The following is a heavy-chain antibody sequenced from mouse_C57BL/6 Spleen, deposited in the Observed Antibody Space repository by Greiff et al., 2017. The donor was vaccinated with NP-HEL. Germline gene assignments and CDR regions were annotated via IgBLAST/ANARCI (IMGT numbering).Heavy chain of an antibody. CDR1: GYSFTDYN. J-gene: IGHJ3*01. CDR3: ARGYYGSSYEGFAY. V-gene: IGHV1-39*01. CDR2: INPNYGTT. Sequence: VQLKESGPELVKPGASVKISCKASGYSFTDYNMNWVKQSNGKSLEWIGVINPNYGTTSYNQKFKGKATLTVDQSSSTAYMQLNSLTSEDSAVYYCARGYYGSSYEGFAYWGQGTLVTVSA. D-gene: IGHD1-1*01.